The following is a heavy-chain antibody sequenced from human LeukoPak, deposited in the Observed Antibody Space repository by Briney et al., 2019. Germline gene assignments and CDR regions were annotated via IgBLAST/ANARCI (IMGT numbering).Heavy chain of an antibody. CDR1: GGSISSGGYS. J-gene: IGHJ3*02. V-gene: IGHV4-30-2*01. Sequence: SETLSLTCAVSGGSISSGGYSWSWIRQPPGKGLEWIGYIYHSGSTYYNPSLKSRVTISVDRSKNQFSLKLSSVTAADTAVYYCARDDSSLDAFDIWGQGTMVTVSS. CDR3: ARDDSSLDAFDI. D-gene: IGHD3-22*01. CDR2: IYHSGST.